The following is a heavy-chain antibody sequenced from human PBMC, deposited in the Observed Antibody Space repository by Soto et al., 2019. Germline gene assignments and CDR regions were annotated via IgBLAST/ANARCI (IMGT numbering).Heavy chain of an antibody. V-gene: IGHV1-69*01. D-gene: IGHD3-22*01. Sequence: VQLVQSGAEVKKPGSSVKVSCKASGGPFGTHAITWVRQVSGQGLEWIGQIIPVIGTPDYAPDFQGRVTITANESTTTAYMELSSLRSEDTAIYFCARHDCRDTCYRAHSWFDPWGQGTLVTVSS. J-gene: IGHJ5*02. CDR1: GGPFGTHA. CDR2: IIPVIGTP. CDR3: ARHDCRDTCYRAHSWFDP.